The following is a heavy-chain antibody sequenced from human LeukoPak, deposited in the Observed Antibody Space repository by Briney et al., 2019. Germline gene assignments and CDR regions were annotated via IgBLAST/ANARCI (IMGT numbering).Heavy chain of an antibody. CDR2: IIPIFGTA. D-gene: IGHD2-2*01. Sequence: SVKVSCKASGGTFSSYAISWVRQAPGQGLEWMGRIIPIFGTANYAQKFQGRVTITTDESTSTAYMELSSLRSEDTAVYYCATAIVVVPAALVRSYYMDVWGKGTTVAVSS. V-gene: IGHV1-69*05. J-gene: IGHJ6*03. CDR3: ATAIVVVPAALVRSYYMDV. CDR1: GGTFSSYA.